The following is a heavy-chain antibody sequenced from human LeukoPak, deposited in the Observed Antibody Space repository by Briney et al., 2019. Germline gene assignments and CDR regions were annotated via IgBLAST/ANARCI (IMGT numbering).Heavy chain of an antibody. CDR2: IRYDGSNK. D-gene: IGHD3-3*01. Sequence: PGGSLRLSCAASGFTFSSYGMHWVRQAPGKGLEWVAFIRYDGSNKYYADSVKGRFTISRDNSKNTLYLQMNSLRAEDTAVYYCAKDPLLRFLEWLLYFDYWGQGTLVTVSS. CDR1: GFTFSSYG. J-gene: IGHJ4*02. V-gene: IGHV3-30*02. CDR3: AKDPLLRFLEWLLYFDY.